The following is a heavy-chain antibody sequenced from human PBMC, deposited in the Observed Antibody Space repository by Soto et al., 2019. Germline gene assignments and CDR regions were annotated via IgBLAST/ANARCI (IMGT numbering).Heavy chain of an antibody. Sequence: SETLSLTCTVSGGSISSSSYYWGWIRQPPGKGLEWIGSIYYSGSTYYNPSLKSRVTISVDTSKNQFSLKLSSVTAADTAVYYCARHMTDIVLVPAAMFDYWGQGTLVTVSS. J-gene: IGHJ4*02. D-gene: IGHD2-2*01. CDR3: ARHMTDIVLVPAAMFDY. CDR1: GGSISSSSYY. CDR2: IYYSGST. V-gene: IGHV4-39*01.